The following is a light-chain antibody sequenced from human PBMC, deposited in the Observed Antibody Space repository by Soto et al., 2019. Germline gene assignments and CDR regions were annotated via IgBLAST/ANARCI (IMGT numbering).Light chain of an antibody. CDR2: GAS. Sequence: EIVMTQSPATLSVSPGERATLSCRASQSVSSNLAWYQQKPGQAPRLLLYGASTRANGIPARFSGSGSGTEFTLPISSLQAEDCAVYYCQHYNSWPPFTFGPGTKVDSK. CDR3: QHYNSWPPFT. J-gene: IGKJ3*01. CDR1: QSVSSN. V-gene: IGKV3-15*01.